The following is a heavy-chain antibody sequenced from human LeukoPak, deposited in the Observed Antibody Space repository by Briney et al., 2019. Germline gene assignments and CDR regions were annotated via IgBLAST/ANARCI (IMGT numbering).Heavy chain of an antibody. J-gene: IGHJ5*01. Sequence: GGSLRLSCTASGFTFSSYPISWVRQTPGKGLEWVSSIDGSGDKTYYADSVKGRFTISRDDARNTLCLQMSGLRVDDTAKYYCAKEMVAALFNWFDSWGQGTLVTVSS. CDR3: AKEMVAALFNWFDS. CDR1: GFTFSSYP. D-gene: IGHD2-15*01. CDR2: IDGSGDKT. V-gene: IGHV3-23*01.